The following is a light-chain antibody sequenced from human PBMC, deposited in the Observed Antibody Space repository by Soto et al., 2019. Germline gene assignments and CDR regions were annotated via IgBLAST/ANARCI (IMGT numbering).Light chain of an antibody. V-gene: IGKV1-5*03. CDR2: KAS. CDR1: QSVSYW. CDR3: QQYNTLFPYT. J-gene: IGKJ2*01. Sequence: DIQMTQSPSTLSASVGDRVTITCRASQSVSYWLAWYQQKPGKAPKLLIYKASNLESGGPSRFSGSGSGTEFTLTISSLQPDDFATYYCQQYNTLFPYTFGQGTKLDIK.